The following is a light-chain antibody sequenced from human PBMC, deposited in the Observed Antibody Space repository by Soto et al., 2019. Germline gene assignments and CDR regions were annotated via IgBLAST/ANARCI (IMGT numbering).Light chain of an antibody. J-gene: IGLJ1*01. V-gene: IGLV2-14*01. CDR2: DVS. Sequence: QSVLTQPASVSGSPGQSITISCTGTSSDVGGYNYVSWNQQHPGKAPKIMINDVSNRPSGVTNRFTGSKSGNTASLTISVLQAEDEADYYCSSYTSSVYVFGTGTKVTVL. CDR1: SSDVGGYNY. CDR3: SSYTSSVYV.